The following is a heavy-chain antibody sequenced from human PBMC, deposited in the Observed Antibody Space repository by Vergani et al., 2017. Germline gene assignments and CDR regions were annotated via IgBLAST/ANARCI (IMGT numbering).Heavy chain of an antibody. J-gene: IGHJ4*02. CDR2: LCPSGST. CDR3: ARFDYGDRWFFDY. Sequence: QVQMQESGPGLVKTSETLSLTCSASGAPISYWCWSWLRQPAGKGLEWIGRLCPSGSTNYKPSLKSRVTMSIDTSKNQFSLKLTSVTAADTAVYFCARFDYGDRWFFDYWGRGLLVTVSS. CDR1: GAPISYWC. V-gene: IGHV4-4*07. D-gene: IGHD4-17*01.